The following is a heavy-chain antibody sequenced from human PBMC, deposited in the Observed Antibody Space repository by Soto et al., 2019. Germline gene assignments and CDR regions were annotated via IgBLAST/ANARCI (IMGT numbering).Heavy chain of an antibody. V-gene: IGHV1-69*01. J-gene: IGHJ6*02. CDR2: LIPVFGSP. D-gene: IGHD5-18*01. CDR3: TRVLGYTFEPGKTRYYAMDV. Sequence: QVQLVQSGAEVKKPGSSVTVSCKTCGGTFSKDAINWVRQAPGQGLEWMGLLIPVFGSPIYAQKFQGRIRITADESTSTPFMDLSSLRSEDTAVYYCTRVLGYTFEPGKTRYYAMDVWGQGTTVSVSS. CDR1: GGTFSKDA.